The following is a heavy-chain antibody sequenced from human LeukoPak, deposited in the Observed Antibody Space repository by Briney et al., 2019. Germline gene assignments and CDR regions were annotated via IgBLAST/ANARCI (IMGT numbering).Heavy chain of an antibody. CDR3: ARDQENYYDSSGYSTAWTY. Sequence: ASVTVSCTASGYTFTSYGISWVRQAPGQGLEWMGWISAYNGNTNYAQKLQGRVTMTTDTSTSTAYMELRSLRSDDTAVYYCARDQENYYDSSGYSTAWTYWGQGTLVTVSS. D-gene: IGHD3-22*01. CDR1: GYTFTSYG. V-gene: IGHV1-18*01. CDR2: ISAYNGNT. J-gene: IGHJ4*02.